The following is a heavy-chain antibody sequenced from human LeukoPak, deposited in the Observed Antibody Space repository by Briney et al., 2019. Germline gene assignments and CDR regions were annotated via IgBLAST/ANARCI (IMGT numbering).Heavy chain of an antibody. D-gene: IGHD6-13*01. V-gene: IGHV4-39*01. CDR2: IRYIGTT. J-gene: IGHJ5*01. CDR3: TRQLSWASDTGDS. Sequence: PSETLSLTCNVSGGSISGSRRYWGWVRQPPGGGLEWIGSIRYIGTTYYNPSLQSRLTISADNSPNQFSMKLKSVTAADTSMYYCTRQLSWASDTGDSWGQGTLVTVSS. CDR1: GGSISGSRRY.